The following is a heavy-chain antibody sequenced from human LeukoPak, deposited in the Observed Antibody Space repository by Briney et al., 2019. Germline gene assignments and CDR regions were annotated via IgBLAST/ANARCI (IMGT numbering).Heavy chain of an antibody. CDR2: IKQHGSEK. Sequence: GGSLRLSCAASGFTFSSFWLSWVRQAPGKGLEWVAKIKQHGSEKYYADSVKGRFTISRDNSKNTLYLQMNSLRAEDTAVYYCARDGSSEWFDYWGQGTLVTVSS. D-gene: IGHD1-26*01. V-gene: IGHV3-7*01. CDR1: GFTFSSFW. CDR3: ARDGSSEWFDY. J-gene: IGHJ4*02.